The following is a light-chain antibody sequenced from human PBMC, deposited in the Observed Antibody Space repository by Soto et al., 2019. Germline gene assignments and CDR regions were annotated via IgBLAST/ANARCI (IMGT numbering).Light chain of an antibody. J-gene: IGKJ1*01. V-gene: IGKV3-20*01. CDR3: QQYVSWT. Sequence: EIVLTQSPGTLSVSPGERATLSCRASQTISSNYLAWYQQKPGQAPSLLIYGTSSRATGIPDRFSGSGSGTAFTLTISRLEPEDSAIYYCQQYVSWTFGQGTKGEI. CDR2: GTS. CDR1: QTISSNY.